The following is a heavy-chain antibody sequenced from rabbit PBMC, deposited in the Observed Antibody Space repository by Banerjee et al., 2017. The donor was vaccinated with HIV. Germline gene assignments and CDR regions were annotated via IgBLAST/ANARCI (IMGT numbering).Heavy chain of an antibody. V-gene: IGHV1S45*01. J-gene: IGHJ5*01. D-gene: IGHD6-1*01. CDR3: ARDWGAYAGHGYATGWLDL. CDR1: GLSLSSNA. Sequence: QQQLEESGGGLVKPGGTLTLTCTVSGLSLSSNAMCWVRQAPGKGLEWIACIYAGSSGSTYYASWAKGRFTISKTSSTTVTLQMTSLTAADTATYFCARDWGAYAGHGYATGWLDLWGPGTLVTV. CDR2: IYAGSSGST.